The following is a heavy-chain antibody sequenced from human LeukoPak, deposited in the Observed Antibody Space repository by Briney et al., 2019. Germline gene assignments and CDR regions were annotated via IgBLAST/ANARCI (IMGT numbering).Heavy chain of an antibody. J-gene: IGHJ4*02. V-gene: IGHV4-4*02. CDR3: ASETMYRSSWYYDY. CDR1: GGSISSNNW. CDR2: IYHSGSF. D-gene: IGHD6-13*01. Sequence: PWGTLSLTSAVSGGSISSNNWWSWVRQSPEKGLEWIAEIYHSGSFNRNPSLKSRVTISVDTSKNQFSLKLSSVTAADTAVYYCASETMYRSSWYYDYWGQGTLVTVSS.